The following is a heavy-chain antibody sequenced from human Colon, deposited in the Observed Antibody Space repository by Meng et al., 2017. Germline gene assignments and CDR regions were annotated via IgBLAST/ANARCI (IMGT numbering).Heavy chain of an antibody. Sequence: GESLTISCAASGFTFSSYWMHWVRPGPGKGLVWVSRIKGDGSDTNYAGSVKGRFTISRDNAKNTLFLQMNSLTAEDTAVYYGTRDFAAATNCWGQGTMVTVSS. CDR2: IKGDGSDT. J-gene: IGHJ3*01. CDR1: GFTFSSYW. V-gene: IGHV3-74*01. D-gene: IGHD1-1*01. CDR3: TRDFAAATNC.